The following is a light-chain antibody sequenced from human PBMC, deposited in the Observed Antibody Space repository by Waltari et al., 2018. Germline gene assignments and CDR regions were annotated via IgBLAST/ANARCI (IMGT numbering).Light chain of an antibody. CDR2: EVF. V-gene: IGLV2-23*02. CDR3: SSYAGRSILI. J-gene: IGLJ2*01. CDR1: SSDVASYNL. Sequence: QSALTQPASVSGSPGQSITISCTGTSSDVASYNLVSWYQQYPGKAPRLVIYEVFKRAASVSCRCSGSKSGSTASLTIAGVQAEDEATYYCSSYAGRSILIFGGGT.